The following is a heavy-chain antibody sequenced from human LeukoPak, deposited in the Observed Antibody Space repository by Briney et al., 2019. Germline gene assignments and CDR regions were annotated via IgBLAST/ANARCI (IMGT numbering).Heavy chain of an antibody. CDR2: MNPNSGNT. CDR1: GYTFTSYD. CDR3: ARVHPFRGYSCGYRGDFDY. Sequence: ASVKVSCKASGYTFTSYDINWVRQATGQGLEWMGWMNPNSGNTGYAQKFQGRVTMTRNTSISTAYMELSSLRSEDTAVYYCARVHPFRGYSCGYRGDFDYWGQGTLVTVSS. D-gene: IGHD5-18*01. V-gene: IGHV1-8*01. J-gene: IGHJ4*02.